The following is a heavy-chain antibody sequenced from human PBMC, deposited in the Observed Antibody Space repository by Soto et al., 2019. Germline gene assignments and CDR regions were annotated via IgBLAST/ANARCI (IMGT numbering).Heavy chain of an antibody. CDR2: IHYSGST. V-gene: IGHV4-59*01. Sequence: SETLSLTCTVSGGSISTYYWSWIRQPPGKGLEWIGYIHYSGSTGFNPSLKSRVTISADTSKNQFSLRLSSVTAADTAVYYCARRGSHYFYYMDVWGEGTTVTVSS. J-gene: IGHJ6*03. D-gene: IGHD3-10*01. CDR3: ARRGSHYFYYMDV. CDR1: GGSISTYY.